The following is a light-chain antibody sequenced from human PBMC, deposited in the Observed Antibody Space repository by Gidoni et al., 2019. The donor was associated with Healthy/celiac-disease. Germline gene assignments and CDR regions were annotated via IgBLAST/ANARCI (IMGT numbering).Light chain of an antibody. CDR2: WAS. CDR1: QRVLYSSNNKNY. J-gene: IGKJ1*01. Sequence: DIVITQSPYSLAVSLGERATINCKSSQRVLYSSNNKNYLAWYQQKPGQPPKLLIYWASTRESGVPDRFSGSGSGTDFTLTISSMQAEDVAVYYFQQYYSTPLAFGQGTKVEIK. CDR3: QQYYSTPLA. V-gene: IGKV4-1*01.